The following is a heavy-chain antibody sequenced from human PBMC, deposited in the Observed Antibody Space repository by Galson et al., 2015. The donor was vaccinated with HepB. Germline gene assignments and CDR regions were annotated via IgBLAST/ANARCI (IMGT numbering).Heavy chain of an antibody. CDR2: IYYSGST. Sequence: SETLSLTCTVSGGSISSYYWSWIRQPPGKGLEWIGYIYYSGSTNYNPSLKSRVTISVDTSKNQFSLKLSSVTAADTAVYYCASHRYYYDSSGPDYFDYWGQGTLVTVSS. CDR3: ASHRYYYDSSGPDYFDY. J-gene: IGHJ4*02. V-gene: IGHV4-59*08. CDR1: GGSISSYY. D-gene: IGHD3-22*01.